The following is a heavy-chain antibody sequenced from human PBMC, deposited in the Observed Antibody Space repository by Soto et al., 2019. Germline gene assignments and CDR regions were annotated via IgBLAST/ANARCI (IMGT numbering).Heavy chain of an antibody. Sequence: QLQLQESGPGLVKPSETLSLTCTVSGGSISSSSYYWGWIRQPPGKGLEWIGSIYYSGSTYYNPSLKSRVTISVDTSKNQFSLKLSSVTAADTAVYYCAVRVYSSSWYEASFDPWGQGTLVTVSS. V-gene: IGHV4-39*01. CDR3: AVRVYSSSWYEASFDP. J-gene: IGHJ5*02. CDR1: GGSISSSSYY. D-gene: IGHD6-13*01. CDR2: IYYSGST.